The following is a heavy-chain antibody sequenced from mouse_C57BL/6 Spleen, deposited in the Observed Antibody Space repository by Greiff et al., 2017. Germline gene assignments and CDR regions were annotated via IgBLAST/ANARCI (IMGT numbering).Heavy chain of an antibody. CDR1: GYTFTSYG. CDR3: ARTRDYDGSYYAMDY. D-gene: IGHD2-4*01. V-gene: IGHV1-81*01. J-gene: IGHJ4*01. Sequence: VQLQQSGAELARPGASVKLSCKASGYTFTSYGISWVKQRTGQGLEWIGEIYPRSGNTYYNEKFKGKATLTADKSSSTAYMELRSLTSEDSAVYFCARTRDYDGSYYAMDYWGQGTSVTVSS. CDR2: IYPRSGNT.